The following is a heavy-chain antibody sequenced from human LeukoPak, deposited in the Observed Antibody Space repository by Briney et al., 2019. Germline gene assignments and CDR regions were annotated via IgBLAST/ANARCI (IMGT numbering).Heavy chain of an antibody. J-gene: IGHJ4*02. CDR3: ARHLSEFFDY. Sequence: NYWGWIRQPPGKGLEWIGSIYYSGSTYYNPSLKSRVTISVDTSKNQFSLKLSSVTAADTAVYYCARHLSEFFDYWGQGTLVTVSS. CDR1: NY. V-gene: IGHV4-39*01. CDR2: IYYSGST.